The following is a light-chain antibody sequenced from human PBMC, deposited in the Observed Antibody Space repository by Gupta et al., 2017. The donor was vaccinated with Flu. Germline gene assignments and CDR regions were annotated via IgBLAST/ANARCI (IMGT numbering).Light chain of an antibody. CDR2: DNS. J-gene: IGLJ3*02. CDR3: QVWHISSDQLRV. V-gene: IGLV3-21*02. CDR1: NIGTKS. Sequence: SYVLTQPPSVSVAPGQTARITCGGDNIGTKSVHWYQQKPGQAPELVVYDNSARPSGIPERFSGFNSGNMATLTISKVEAGDEADYYCQVWHISSDQLRVFGGGTKLTVL.